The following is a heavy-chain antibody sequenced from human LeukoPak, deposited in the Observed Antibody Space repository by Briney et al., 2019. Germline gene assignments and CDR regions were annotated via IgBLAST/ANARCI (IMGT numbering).Heavy chain of an antibody. D-gene: IGHD3-10*01. Sequence: GGSLRLSCAASGFTFSSYAMSWVRQAPGKGLEWVSAISGSGGSTYYADSVKGRFTISRDNSNNTLYLQMNSLRAEDTAVYYCAKSPSGGFGELRYFDYWGQGTLVTVSS. J-gene: IGHJ4*02. CDR1: GFTFSSYA. CDR2: ISGSGGST. CDR3: AKSPSGGFGELRYFDY. V-gene: IGHV3-23*01.